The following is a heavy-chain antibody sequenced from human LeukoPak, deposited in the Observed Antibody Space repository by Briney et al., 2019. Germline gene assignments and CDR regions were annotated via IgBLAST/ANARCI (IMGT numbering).Heavy chain of an antibody. V-gene: IGHV3-74*01. J-gene: IGHJ4*02. CDR3: ARGVDTAMAW. CDR1: GFTFSSYW. CDR2: INSDGTST. D-gene: IGHD5-18*01. Sequence: PAGSLRLSCAASGFTFSSYWMPWDRQAPGKGLVWVSRINSDGTSTSYADSVKGRFTISTDNAKNTLYLQMNSLRAEDTAVYYCARGVDTAMAWWGQGTLVTVSS.